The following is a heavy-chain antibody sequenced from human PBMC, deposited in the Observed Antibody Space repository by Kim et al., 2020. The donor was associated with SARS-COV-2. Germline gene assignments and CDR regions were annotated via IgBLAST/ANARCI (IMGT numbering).Heavy chain of an antibody. CDR2: ISYDGSNK. D-gene: IGHD6-19*01. J-gene: IGHJ5*02. Sequence: GGSLRLSCAASGFTFSSYGMHWVRQAPGKGLEWVAVISYDGSNKYYADSVKGRFTISRDNSKNTLYLQMNSLRAEDTAVYYCAKDQAVAGIVGEGFDPWGQGTLVTVSS. CDR3: AKDQAVAGIVGEGFDP. V-gene: IGHV3-30*18. CDR1: GFTFSSYG.